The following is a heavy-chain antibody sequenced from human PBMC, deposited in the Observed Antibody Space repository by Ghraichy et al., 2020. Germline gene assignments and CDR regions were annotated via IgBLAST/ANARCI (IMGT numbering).Heavy chain of an antibody. CDR3: ARFKRTWYFDL. V-gene: IGHV4-59*01. CDR1: GGSISSYY. CDR2: IYYSGST. J-gene: IGHJ2*01. Sequence: SQTLSLTFTVSGGSISSYYWSWIRQPPGKGLEWIGYIYYSGSTNYNPSLKSRLTISVDTSENQFSLKLSSVTAADTAVYYCARFKRTWYFDLWGRGTLVTVSS.